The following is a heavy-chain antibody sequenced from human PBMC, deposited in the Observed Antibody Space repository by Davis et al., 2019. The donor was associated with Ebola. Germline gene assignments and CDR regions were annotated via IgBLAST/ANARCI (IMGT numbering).Heavy chain of an antibody. D-gene: IGHD6-19*01. Sequence: PGGSLRLSCAASGFTFSSYAMSWVRQAPGKGLEWVSYISSSGSTIYYADSVKGRFTISRDNAKNSLYLQMNSLRAEDTAVYYCARDLGSGWYGDYFDYWGQGTLVTVSS. V-gene: IGHV3-48*04. CDR2: ISSSGSTI. CDR3: ARDLGSGWYGDYFDY. CDR1: GFTFSSYA. J-gene: IGHJ4*02.